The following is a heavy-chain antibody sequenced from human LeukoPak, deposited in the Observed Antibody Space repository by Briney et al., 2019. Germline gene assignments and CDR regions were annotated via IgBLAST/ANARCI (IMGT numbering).Heavy chain of an antibody. Sequence: SETLSFTCTVYGGSFSAYYWSWIRQPPGKGLEWIGEINHSGSTNSNPSLKNRLTRSVDTSKNQFSLRLTSVTAAATSVYYCARVLPPLYYFDYWSQASLVTVSS. CDR3: ARVLPPLYYFDY. J-gene: IGHJ4*02. D-gene: IGHD3-10*01. V-gene: IGHV4-34*01. CDR2: INHSGST. CDR1: GGSFSAYY.